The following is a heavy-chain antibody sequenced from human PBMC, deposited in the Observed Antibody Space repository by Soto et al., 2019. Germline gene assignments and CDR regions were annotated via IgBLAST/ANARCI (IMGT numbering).Heavy chain of an antibody. CDR1: GFIFSSYA. D-gene: IGHD6-19*01. J-gene: IGHJ5*02. Sequence: QVQLVESGGGVVQPGRSLRLSCAASGFIFSSYAMHWVRRAPGKGLEWVAAISFDGSSEYYADSVKGRFKISRESTRKTLFLQMDNVRFEDKAVYCCAREDFRQWLDPKTRFDPWGQGTQVTVS. CDR2: ISFDGSSE. V-gene: IGHV3-30-3*01. CDR3: AREDFRQWLDPKTRFDP.